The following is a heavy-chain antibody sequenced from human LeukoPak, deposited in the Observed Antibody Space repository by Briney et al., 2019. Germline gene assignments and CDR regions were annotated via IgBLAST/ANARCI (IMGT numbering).Heavy chain of an antibody. CDR2: IIPIFGTA. V-gene: IGHV1-69*13. Sequence: ASVKVSCKASGGTFSSYAISWVRQAPGQGLERMGGIIPIFGTANYAQKFQGRVTITADESTSTAYMELSSLRSEDTAVYYCASSSTVTTYRPTFDYWGQGTLVTVSS. CDR1: GGTFSSYA. CDR3: ASSSTVTTYRPTFDY. D-gene: IGHD4-17*01. J-gene: IGHJ4*02.